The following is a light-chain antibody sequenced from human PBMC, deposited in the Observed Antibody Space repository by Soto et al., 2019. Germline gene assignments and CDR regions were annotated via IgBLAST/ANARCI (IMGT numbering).Light chain of an antibody. V-gene: IGLV2-14*02. CDR2: EVN. CDR3: SSYTGGNPSYV. J-gene: IGLJ1*01. CDR1: NGDVGSYDL. Sequence: QSALTQPASVSGSPGQSITISCTGTNGDVGSYDLVSWYQQYPGKAPKLIIYEVNKRPSGVSNRFSGAKSGNTASLTISGLQAEDEADYYCSSYTGGNPSYVFGTGTKLTVL.